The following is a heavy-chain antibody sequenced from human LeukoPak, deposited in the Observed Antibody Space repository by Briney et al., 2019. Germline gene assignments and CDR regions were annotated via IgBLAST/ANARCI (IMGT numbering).Heavy chain of an antibody. J-gene: IGHJ3*02. CDR2: IYTRGST. Sequence: TSETLSLTCTVSGGSISSYYWSWIRQPAGKGLEWIGRIYTRGSTNYTPSLKSRVTMSVDTSKNQFSLKLSSVTAADTAVYYCARDWATVTTFDAFDIWGQGTMVTVSS. D-gene: IGHD4-17*01. CDR1: GGSISSYY. CDR3: ARDWATVTTFDAFDI. V-gene: IGHV4-4*07.